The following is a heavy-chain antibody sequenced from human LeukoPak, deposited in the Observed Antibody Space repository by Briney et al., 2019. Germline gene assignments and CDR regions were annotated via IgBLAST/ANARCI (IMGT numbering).Heavy chain of an antibody. CDR2: ISSSSSNI. D-gene: IGHD6-6*01. CDR3: ARGGAARPDY. Sequence: PGGSLRLSCAASGFSFSVSGMSWVRQAPGKGLEWVSYISSSSSNINYADSVRGRFTISRDNAKNSLYLHMDSLRVEDMAVYYCARGGAARPDYWGQGTLVTVSS. V-gene: IGHV3-21*01. CDR1: GFSFSVSG. J-gene: IGHJ4*02.